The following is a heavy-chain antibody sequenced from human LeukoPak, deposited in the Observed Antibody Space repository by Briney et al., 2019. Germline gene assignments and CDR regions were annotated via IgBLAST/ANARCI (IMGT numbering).Heavy chain of an antibody. CDR3: AKWDFDY. V-gene: IGHV3-30*18. CDR2: ISYDGSYK. Sequence: PGGSLRLSCAASGFTFSGYGMHWVRQAPGKGLEWVAVISYDGSYKYYADSVQGRFTISRDNSKNTLYLQMNSLRPDDTVVYYCAKWDFDYWGQGTLVTVSS. CDR1: GFTFSGYG. J-gene: IGHJ4*02.